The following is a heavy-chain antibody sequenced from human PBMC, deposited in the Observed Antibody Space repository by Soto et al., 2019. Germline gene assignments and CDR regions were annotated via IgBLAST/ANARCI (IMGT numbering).Heavy chain of an antibody. CDR1: GGSISSYD. J-gene: IGHJ4*02. V-gene: IGHV4-59*01. D-gene: IGHD6-19*01. CDR2: IYYSGST. CDR3: ARYRIAVAGTGFDY. Sequence: PSETLSLTCTVPGGSISSYDWSWIRQPPGKGLEWIGYIYYSGSTNYNPSLKSRVTISVDTSKNQFSLKLGSVTAADTAVYYCARYRIAVAGTGFDYWGQGTLVTVS.